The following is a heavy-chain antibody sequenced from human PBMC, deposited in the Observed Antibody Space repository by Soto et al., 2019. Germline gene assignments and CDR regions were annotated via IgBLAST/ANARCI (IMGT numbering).Heavy chain of an antibody. CDR3: ARDLSWGSNWYYYMDV. J-gene: IGHJ6*03. CDR2: ISSSSSVI. V-gene: IGHV3-48*01. CDR1: GFILGDCA. D-gene: IGHD7-27*01. Sequence: GGSLRLSYATSGFILGDCAMNWVRQAPGKGLEWVSYISSSSSVIDYADSVKGRFTVSRDNARNSLYLQMNSLRAEDTAVYYCARDLSWGSNWYYYMDVWGKGTTVTVSS.